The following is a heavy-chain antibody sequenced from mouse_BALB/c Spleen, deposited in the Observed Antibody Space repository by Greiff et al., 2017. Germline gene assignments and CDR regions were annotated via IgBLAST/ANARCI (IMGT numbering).Heavy chain of an antibody. CDR1: GYTFTSYW. D-gene: IGHD2-12*01. Sequence: VKLMESGAELAKPGASVKMSCKASGYTFTSYWMHWVKQRPGQGLEWIGYINPSTGYTEYNQKFKDKATLTADKSSSTAYMQLSSLTSEDSAVYYCARSIRRDWYFDVWGAGTTVTVSS. J-gene: IGHJ1*01. V-gene: IGHV1-7*01. CDR3: ARSIRRDWYFDV. CDR2: INPSTGYT.